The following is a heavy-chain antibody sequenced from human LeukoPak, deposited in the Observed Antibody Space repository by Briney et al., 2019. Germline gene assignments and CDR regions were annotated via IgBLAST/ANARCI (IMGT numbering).Heavy chain of an antibody. Sequence: GASVKVSCKVSGYTLTELSMHWVRQAPGKGLEWMGGFDPEDGETIYAQKFQGRVTMTEDTSTDTAYMELSSLRSEDTAVYYCATGTQWELPNAFDIWGQGTMVTVSS. CDR1: GYTLTELS. V-gene: IGHV1-24*01. CDR2: FDPEDGET. J-gene: IGHJ3*02. D-gene: IGHD1-26*01. CDR3: ATGTQWELPNAFDI.